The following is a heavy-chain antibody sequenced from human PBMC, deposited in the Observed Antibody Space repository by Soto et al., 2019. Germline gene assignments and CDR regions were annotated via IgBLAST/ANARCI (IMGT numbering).Heavy chain of an antibody. Sequence: QITLKESGPTLVKPTQTLTLTCIFSGFSISTSGVGVGWIRQPPGKALEWLALIYRDDDKRYSPILKSRLTTTKDTSKNQVVLTMTNMDPVDTATYYCAHRDGNMVRGVISFDYWGQGTLVTVSS. J-gene: IGHJ4*02. CDR2: IYRDDDK. V-gene: IGHV2-5*02. D-gene: IGHD3-10*01. CDR1: GFSISTSGVG. CDR3: AHRDGNMVRGVISFDY.